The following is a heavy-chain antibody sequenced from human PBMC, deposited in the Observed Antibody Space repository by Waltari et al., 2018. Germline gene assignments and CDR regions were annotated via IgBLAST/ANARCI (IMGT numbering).Heavy chain of an antibody. D-gene: IGHD2-15*01. CDR1: GGTFSSYA. V-gene: IGHV1-69*01. CDR2: IIPIFGTA. Sequence: QVQLVQSGAEVKKPGSSVKVSCKASGGTFSSYAISWVRQAPGQGLEWMGGIIPIFGTANYAQKFQGRVTITADESTSTAYMELSSLRFEDTAVYYCAGHNCRGGSCYFSNFDYWGQGTLVTVSS. J-gene: IGHJ4*02. CDR3: AGHNCRGGSCYFSNFDY.